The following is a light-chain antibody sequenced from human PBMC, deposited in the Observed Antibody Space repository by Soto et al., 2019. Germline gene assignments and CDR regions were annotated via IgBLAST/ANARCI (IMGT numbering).Light chain of an antibody. J-gene: IGLJ2*01. CDR3: HSYDSSLSGSKVV. CDR2: GNS. Sequence: QTVVTQPPSVSGAPGQRVTISCTGSSSNFGAGYDVHWYQQLPGTAPKLLIYGNSNRPSGVPDRFSGSRSGTSASLAITGLQAEDEADYYCHSYDSSLSGSKVVFGGGTKVTVL. V-gene: IGLV1-40*01. CDR1: SSNFGAGYD.